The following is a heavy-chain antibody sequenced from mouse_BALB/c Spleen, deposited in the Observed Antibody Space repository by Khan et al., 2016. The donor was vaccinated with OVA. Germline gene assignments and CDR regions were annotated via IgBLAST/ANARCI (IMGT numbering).Heavy chain of an antibody. V-gene: IGHV5-9-3*01. CDR3: TRTPGYYGSNYFDY. J-gene: IGHJ2*01. Sequence: EVELVESRGGLVKPGGSLKLSCAASGFPFSNYGMSWVRQTPEKRLEWVATISSGGSFTYSPDSVKGRFTISRDNANNTLYLQMSSLRSEDTAMYYCTRTPGYYGSNYFDYWGQGSTLTVSS. CDR1: GFPFSNYG. D-gene: IGHD1-1*01. CDR2: ISSGGSFT.